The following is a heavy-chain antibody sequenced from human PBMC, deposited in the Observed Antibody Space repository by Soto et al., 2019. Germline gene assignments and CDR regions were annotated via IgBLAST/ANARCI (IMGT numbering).Heavy chain of an antibody. Sequence: SETLSLTCTVSGGSISSGGYYWSWIRQHPGKGLEWIGYIYYSGSTYYNPSLKSRVTISVDTSKNQFSLKLSSVTAADTAVYYCASPYCTNGVCSDAFDIWGQGTMVTVSS. CDR2: IYYSGST. D-gene: IGHD2-8*01. CDR1: GGSISSGGYY. CDR3: ASPYCTNGVCSDAFDI. J-gene: IGHJ3*02. V-gene: IGHV4-31*03.